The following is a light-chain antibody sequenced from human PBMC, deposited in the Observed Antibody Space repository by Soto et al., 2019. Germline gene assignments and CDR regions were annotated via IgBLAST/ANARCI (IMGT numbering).Light chain of an antibody. J-gene: IGKJ1*01. CDR3: QHHNSYSHT. Sequence: IHLYQNPPTLSASVGDRVTITCRASQSIRYYLAWYQQMPGKAPKLLIYGASSLQSGVPSRFSGSGSGTEFTLTISSLQPDDFATYFCQHHNSYSHTFGQGTKV. V-gene: IGKV1-5*01. CDR2: GAS. CDR1: QSIRYY.